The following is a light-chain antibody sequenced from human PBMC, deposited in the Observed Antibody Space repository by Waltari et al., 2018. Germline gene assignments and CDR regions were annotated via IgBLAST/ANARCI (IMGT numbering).Light chain of an antibody. V-gene: IGKV3-20*01. J-gene: IGKJ1*01. CDR1: QSVDSSY. CDR3: QQYGSSWT. CDR2: GAS. Sequence: CRASQSVDSSYLAWYQQKPGQAPRLLIYGASSRATGIPDKFSGSGSGTDFTLTISRLEPEDFAVYYCQQYGSSWTFGQGTKVEIK.